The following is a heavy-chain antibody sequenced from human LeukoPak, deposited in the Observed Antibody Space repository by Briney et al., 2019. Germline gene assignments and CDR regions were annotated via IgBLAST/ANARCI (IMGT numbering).Heavy chain of an antibody. CDR3: ARGDQLRWSYYFDY. Sequence: ASVNVSCKSSGGTFNDYAISWVRQAPGQGLEWMGGIIPIFGTANYAQKFQGRVTITTDESTSTAYMELSSLRSEDTAVYYCARGDQLRWSYYFDYWGQGTLVIVSS. CDR2: IIPIFGTA. V-gene: IGHV1-69*05. D-gene: IGHD2-2*01. J-gene: IGHJ4*02. CDR1: GGTFNDYA.